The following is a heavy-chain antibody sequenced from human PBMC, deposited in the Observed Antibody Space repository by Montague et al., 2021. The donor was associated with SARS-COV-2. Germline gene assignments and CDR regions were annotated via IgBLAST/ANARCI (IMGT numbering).Heavy chain of an antibody. D-gene: IGHD2-15*01. Sequence: SLRPSCSASGFTFDDYAMHWVRQAPGKGLEWVSGISWNSGSTGYXDSVKGRFTISRDNAKNSLYLQMNSLRAEDTALYYCAKEVGESPSFDYWGQGTLVTVSS. J-gene: IGHJ4*02. CDR1: GFTFDDYA. CDR2: ISWNSGST. V-gene: IGHV3-9*01. CDR3: AKEVGESPSFDY.